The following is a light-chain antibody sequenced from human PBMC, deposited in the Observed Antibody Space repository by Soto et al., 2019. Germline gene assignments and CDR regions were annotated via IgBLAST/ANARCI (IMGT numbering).Light chain of an antibody. CDR3: QQYGSSPSIT. V-gene: IGKV3-20*01. J-gene: IGKJ5*01. CDR2: GAS. CDR1: QSVSSSY. Sequence: EIVLTQSPGTLSVSPGERATLSCRASQSVSSSYLAWYQQKPGQAPRLLIYGASSRATGIPARFSGSGSGTDFTHTISRLEPEDFAVYYCQQYGSSPSITFGQGTRLEIK.